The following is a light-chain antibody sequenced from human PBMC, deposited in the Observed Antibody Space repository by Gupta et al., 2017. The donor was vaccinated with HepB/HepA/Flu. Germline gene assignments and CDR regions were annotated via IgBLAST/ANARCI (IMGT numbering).Light chain of an antibody. Sequence: QPVLTQPPSASASLGASVTLTCTLSSGYSNYKVDWYQQRPGKGPRFVMRGGTGGIVGSKGEGIPDRFSVLGSGLNRYLTIKNIQEEDESDYNCGADHGSGSNCPRVFGGGTKLTVL. CDR3: GADHGSGSNCPRV. CDR2: GGTGGIVG. CDR1: SGYSNYK. J-gene: IGLJ3*02. V-gene: IGLV9-49*01.